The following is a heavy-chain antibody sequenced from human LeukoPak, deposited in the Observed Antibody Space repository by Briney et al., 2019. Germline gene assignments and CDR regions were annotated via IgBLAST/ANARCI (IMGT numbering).Heavy chain of an antibody. CDR2: IYYSGST. D-gene: IGHD6-13*01. V-gene: IGHV4-59*01. Sequence: SETLSLTCTVSGGSISSYYWSWIRQPPGKGLEWIGYIYYSGSTNYNPSLKSRVTISVDTSKNQFSLKLSSVTAADTAVYYCARASSSWAFYFDFWGQGTLVTVSS. J-gene: IGHJ4*02. CDR1: GGSISSYY. CDR3: ARASSSWAFYFDF.